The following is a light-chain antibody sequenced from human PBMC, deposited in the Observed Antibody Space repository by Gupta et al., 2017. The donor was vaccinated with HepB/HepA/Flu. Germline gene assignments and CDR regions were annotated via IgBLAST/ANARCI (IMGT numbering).Light chain of an antibody. CDR1: QSITANY. CDR2: GAS. CDR3: QQYNYSPCS. J-gene: IGKJ2*04. Sequence: VLTQSPGTLSVSPGDRVTLSCRASQSITANYLAWYQQTPGQAPRLLIYGASNRATGIPDRFSGSGSGTNFTLSISRVEPEDFAVYYCQQYNYSPCSFGQGTTLEI. V-gene: IGKV3-20*01.